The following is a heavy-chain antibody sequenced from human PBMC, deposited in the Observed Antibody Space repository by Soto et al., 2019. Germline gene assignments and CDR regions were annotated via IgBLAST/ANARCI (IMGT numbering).Heavy chain of an antibody. D-gene: IGHD2-2*01. CDR1: GGFVNSDTHS. J-gene: IGHJ6*02. Sequence: SETLCLTCTVSGGFVNSDTHSWSWIRQTPVKRLEWIGFISSGGSTNNPSLRIRVTMSVDTSKNQFSLKLRSVIVADTLVYHCARFVRSCSATTCSTRAHVWGHGLTVT. V-gene: IGHV4-61*01. CDR3: ARFVRSCSATTCSTRAHV. CDR2: ISSGGST.